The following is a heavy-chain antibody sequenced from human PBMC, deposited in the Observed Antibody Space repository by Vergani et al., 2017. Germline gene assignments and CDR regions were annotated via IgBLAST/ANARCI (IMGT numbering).Heavy chain of an antibody. V-gene: IGHV3-53*04. CDR1: GFTFSSYS. Sequence: EVQLVESGGGLVKPGGSLRLSCAASGFTFSSYSMNWVRQAPGKGLEWVSVIYSGGSTYYADSVKGRFTISRHNSKNTLYLQMNSLRAEDTAVYYCARIAAAGTFYFDYWGQGTLVTVSS. D-gene: IGHD6-13*01. CDR3: ARIAAAGTFYFDY. J-gene: IGHJ4*02. CDR2: IYSGGST.